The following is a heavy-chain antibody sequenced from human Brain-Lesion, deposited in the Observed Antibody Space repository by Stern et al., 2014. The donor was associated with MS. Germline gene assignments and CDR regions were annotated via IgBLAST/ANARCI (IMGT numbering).Heavy chain of an antibody. V-gene: IGHV3-9*01. CDR1: GFTFDDYA. CDR3: ARDITGSSAYFAY. CDR2: ISWNSGTI. D-gene: IGHD1-14*01. J-gene: IGHJ4*02. Sequence: EVQLVESGGDLVQPGRSLRLSCAAFGFTFDDYAMHWARQAPGTGLDWVAGISWNSGTIGYADSVKGRFTTSRDNAYSSLYLQMNSLRPEDTALYYCARDITGSSAYFAYWGQGTLVTVSS.